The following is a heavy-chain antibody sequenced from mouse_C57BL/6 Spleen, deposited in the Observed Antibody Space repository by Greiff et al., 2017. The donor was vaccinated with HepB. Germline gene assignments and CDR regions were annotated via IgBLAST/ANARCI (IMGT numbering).Heavy chain of an antibody. Sequence: QVQLQQSGAELVRPGTSVKVSCKASGYSFTNYLIEWVKQRPGQGLEWIGVINPGSGGTNYNEKFKGKATLTADKSSSTAYMQLSSLTSEDSAVYFCAREGTVVAPYAMDYWGQGTSVTVSS. D-gene: IGHD1-1*01. CDR2: INPGSGGT. J-gene: IGHJ4*01. CDR3: AREGTVVAPYAMDY. V-gene: IGHV1-54*01. CDR1: GYSFTNYL.